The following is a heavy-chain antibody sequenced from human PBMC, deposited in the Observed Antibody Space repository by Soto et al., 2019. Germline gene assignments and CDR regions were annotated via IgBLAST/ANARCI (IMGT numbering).Heavy chain of an antibody. CDR1: GGSFDGYY. CDR2: IHHSGST. Sequence: ETLSLTCALYGGSFDGYYWSWIRQSPGKGLEWIGEIHHSGSTKYNPSLKSRVSLSVDTSTKQFSLKMTSMTAADRGVYYCARGGDSWSGYLFWGQGTPVTVSS. CDR3: ARGGDSWSGYLF. J-gene: IGHJ4*02. D-gene: IGHD3-3*01. V-gene: IGHV4-34*01.